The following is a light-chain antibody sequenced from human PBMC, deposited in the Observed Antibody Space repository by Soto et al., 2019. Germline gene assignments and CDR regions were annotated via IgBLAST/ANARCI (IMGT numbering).Light chain of an antibody. CDR3: QQYGSSPIT. Sequence: EIVLTQSPGTLSLSPGERATLSCRASQSVSSSYLAWDQQKPGQAPRLLIYGASSRATGISDRFSGSGSGTDFTLTISRLEPEVFAVYYCQQYGSSPITFGQGTRLEIK. J-gene: IGKJ5*01. CDR2: GAS. V-gene: IGKV3-20*01. CDR1: QSVSSSY.